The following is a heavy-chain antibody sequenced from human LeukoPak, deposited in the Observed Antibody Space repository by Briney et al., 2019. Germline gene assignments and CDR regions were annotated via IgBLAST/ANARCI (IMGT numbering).Heavy chain of an antibody. J-gene: IGHJ1*01. V-gene: IGHV4-34*01. CDR2: INHSGST. Sequence: PSETLSLTCAVYGGSFSGYYWSWIRHPPGKGLEWIGEINHSGSTNYNPSLKSRVTISVDTSKNQFSLKLSSVTAADTAVYYCARLGLAFGHFQHWGQGTLVTVSS. CDR3: ARLGLAFGHFQH. CDR1: GGSFSGYY. D-gene: IGHD3-10*01.